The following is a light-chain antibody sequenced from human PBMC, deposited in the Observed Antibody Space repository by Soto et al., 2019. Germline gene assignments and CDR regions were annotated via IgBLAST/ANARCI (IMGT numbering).Light chain of an antibody. CDR2: WAS. CDR3: QQYYSTPYN. Sequence: EIVMTQSPDSLAVSLGERATINCKSSQSVLYSSNNENYLAWYQQKPGQSPKLLIHWASTRKSGVPDRFSGSGSGTDFNLNISNLQAEDVAVYFCQQYYSTPYNFGQGTKLEIK. V-gene: IGKV4-1*01. CDR1: QSVLYSSNNENY. J-gene: IGKJ2*01.